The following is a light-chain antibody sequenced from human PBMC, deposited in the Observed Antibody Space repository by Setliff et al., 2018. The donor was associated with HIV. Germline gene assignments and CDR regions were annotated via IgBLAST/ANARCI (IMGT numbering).Light chain of an antibody. CDR2: DDN. Sequence: SYDLTQPPSVSVAPGKTARITCGGNNIGSKSVHWYQQKPGQAPVLVVYDDNDRPSGIPERFSGSNSGNTATLTISRVEAGDEADYYCQVWDTSNDHQVFGTGTKVTVL. V-gene: IGLV3-21*03. J-gene: IGLJ1*01. CDR3: QVWDTSNDHQV. CDR1: NIGSKS.